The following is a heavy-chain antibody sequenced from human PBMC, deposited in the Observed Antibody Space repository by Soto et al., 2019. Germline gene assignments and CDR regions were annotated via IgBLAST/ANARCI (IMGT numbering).Heavy chain of an antibody. D-gene: IGHD3-10*01. V-gene: IGHV1-69*13. CDR2: IIPIFGTA. J-gene: IGHJ4*02. Sequence: ASVKVSCKASGGAFSSYAISWVRQAPGQGLEWMGGIIPIFGTANYAQKFQGRVTITADESTSTAYMELSSLRSEDTAVYYCARGRGSGSFDYWGQGTLVTVSS. CDR1: GGAFSSYA. CDR3: ARGRGSGSFDY.